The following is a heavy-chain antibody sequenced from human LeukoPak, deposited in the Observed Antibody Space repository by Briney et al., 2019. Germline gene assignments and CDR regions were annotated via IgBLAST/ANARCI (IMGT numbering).Heavy chain of an antibody. CDR1: GYSFTSYW. CDR3: ARPDSSSWHFDY. V-gene: IGHV5-51*01. D-gene: IGHD6-13*01. Sequence: GESLKISCKGSGYSFTSYWIGWVRQMPGKGLEWMGIIYPDDSDARHSPSFQGQVTISADKSISTAYLQWSSLKASDTAMYFCARPDSSSWHFDYWGQGTLVTVS. J-gene: IGHJ4*02. CDR2: IYPDDSDA.